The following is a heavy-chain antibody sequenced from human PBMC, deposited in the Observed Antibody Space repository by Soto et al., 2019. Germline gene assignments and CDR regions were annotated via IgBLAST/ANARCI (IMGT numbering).Heavy chain of an antibody. V-gene: IGHV5-51*01. CDR1: GYSFTSYW. J-gene: IGHJ6*02. CDR2: IYPGDSDT. CDR3: ARHILHYDSLRYYYYGMDV. Sequence: GESLKISCKGSGYSFTSYWIGWVRQMPGKGLEWMGIIYPGDSDTRYSPSFQGQVTISADKSIGTPYRQWSSLKASDTAMYYCARHILHYDSLRYYYYGMDVWGQGTTVAVAS. D-gene: IGHD3-3*01.